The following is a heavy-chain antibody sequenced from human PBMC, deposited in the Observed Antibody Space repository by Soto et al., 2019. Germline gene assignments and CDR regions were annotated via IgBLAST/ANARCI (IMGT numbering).Heavy chain of an antibody. Sequence: QVQLVQSGAEVKKPGASVKVSCKASGYTFTSYGISWVRQAPGQGLEWMGWISAYNGNTNYAQKLHGRVTMTTDTSTSTAYMELRSLRSDDTAVYYCARDTDIVVVPAAKPIHYWGQGTLVTVSS. D-gene: IGHD2-2*01. CDR3: ARDTDIVVVPAAKPIHY. CDR1: GYTFTSYG. CDR2: ISAYNGNT. J-gene: IGHJ4*02. V-gene: IGHV1-18*01.